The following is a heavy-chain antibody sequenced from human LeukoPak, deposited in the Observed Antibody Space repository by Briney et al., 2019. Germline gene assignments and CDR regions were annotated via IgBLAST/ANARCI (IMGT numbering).Heavy chain of an antibody. D-gene: IGHD2-2*01. CDR3: AKDRSTSSYYYYMGV. CDR1: GFTFSTYG. Sequence: PGGSLRLSCAASGFTFSTYGMHWVRQAPGKGLEWVAFIRYDGGNKYYADSVKGRFTISRDNSESTLYLQMNSLRAEDTAVYYCAKDRSTSSYYYYMGVWGKGTTVTVSS. CDR2: IRYDGGNK. V-gene: IGHV3-30*02. J-gene: IGHJ6*03.